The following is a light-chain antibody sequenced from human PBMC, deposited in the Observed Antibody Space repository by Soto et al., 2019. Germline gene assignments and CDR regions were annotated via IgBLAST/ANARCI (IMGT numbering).Light chain of an antibody. CDR2: GAS. J-gene: IGKJ1*01. V-gene: IGKV3-20*01. CDR3: HQYGISPPRT. CDR1: QSVTTQ. Sequence: IVLTQSPGTLSLSPGERATLSCRASQSVTTQLAWYQQKPGQAPRLIIHGASSRATGIPDRFSGSGSGTDFTLTIGRLEPEDFAVYYCHQYGISPPRTFGQGTKVDIK.